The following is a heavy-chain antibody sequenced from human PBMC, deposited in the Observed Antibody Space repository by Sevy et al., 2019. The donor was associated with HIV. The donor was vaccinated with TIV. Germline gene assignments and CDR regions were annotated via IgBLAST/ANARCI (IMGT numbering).Heavy chain of an antibody. Sequence: SETLSLTCAVSHYSIRSAYKWCCIRQSPGKGLGWIGSIYPRGSAFYNPSFKSRLSISVDMSKNQLSLNLRSVTAADTAVYYCVEDKYDYGGSYFEYWGPGTLVTVSS. CDR1: HYSIRSAYK. V-gene: IGHV4-38-2*01. D-gene: IGHD4-17*01. CDR3: VEDKYDYGGSYFEY. J-gene: IGHJ4*02. CDR2: IYPRGSA.